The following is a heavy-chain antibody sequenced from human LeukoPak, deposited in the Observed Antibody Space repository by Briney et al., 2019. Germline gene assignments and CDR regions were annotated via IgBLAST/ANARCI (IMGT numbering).Heavy chain of an antibody. V-gene: IGHV3-23*01. Sequence: GGSLRLSCTASGFTFSNFGMSWVRQAPGKGLEWVSHLTGSGGSTYYAGSVKGGFTISRDNSKNTLYLQMNSLRAEDTAVYYCAKRNYFGAGTYSFDFWGQGTLVTVSS. CDR1: GFTFSNFG. D-gene: IGHD3-10*01. CDR2: LTGSGGST. CDR3: AKRNYFGAGTYSFDF. J-gene: IGHJ4*02.